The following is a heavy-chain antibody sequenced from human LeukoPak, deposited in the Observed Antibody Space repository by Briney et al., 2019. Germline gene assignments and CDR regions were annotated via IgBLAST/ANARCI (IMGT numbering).Heavy chain of an antibody. CDR3: ARYSSSSPGIF. CDR2: INHSGST. Sequence: PSETLSLTCAVYGGSFSGYYWSWIRQPPGKGLEWIGEINHSGSTNYNPSLKSRVTISVDTSKNQFSLKLSSVTAADTAVYYCARYSSSSPGIFWGQGTLVTVSS. CDR1: GGSFSGYY. V-gene: IGHV4-34*01. J-gene: IGHJ4*02. D-gene: IGHD6-6*01.